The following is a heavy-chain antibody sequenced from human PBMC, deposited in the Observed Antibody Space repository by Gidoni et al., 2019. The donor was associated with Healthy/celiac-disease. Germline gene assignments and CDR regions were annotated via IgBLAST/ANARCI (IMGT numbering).Heavy chain of an antibody. CDR2: INSDGSST. D-gene: IGHD3-22*01. CDR1: GFTFSSYW. J-gene: IGHJ5*02. V-gene: IGHV3-74*01. Sequence: VESGGGLVQPGGSLRLSCAASGFTFSSYWMHWVRQAPGKGRVWVSRINSDGSSTSYADSVKGRFTISRDNAKNTLYLQMNSLRAEDTAVYYCARDPAYYYDSSGYYWGENWFDPWGQGTLVTVSS. CDR3: ARDPAYYYDSSGYYWGENWFDP.